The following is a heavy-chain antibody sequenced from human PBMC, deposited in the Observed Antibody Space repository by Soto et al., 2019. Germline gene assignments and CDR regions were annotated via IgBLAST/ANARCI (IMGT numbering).Heavy chain of an antibody. V-gene: IGHV1-46*01. CDR2: INPTGSMT. CDR3: ARDTGYDHDAFDI. CDR1: GYSFITSYH. J-gene: IGHJ3*02. Sequence: QVQLVQSGAEVKKPGASVKVSCKASGYSFITSYHMHWVRQAPGQGLEWMGIINPTGSMTRYSQKFQGRLTMTRYTSTATDYMELSNLTSEETAVYFCARDTGYDHDAFDIWGQGTRVTVSS. D-gene: IGHD5-12*01.